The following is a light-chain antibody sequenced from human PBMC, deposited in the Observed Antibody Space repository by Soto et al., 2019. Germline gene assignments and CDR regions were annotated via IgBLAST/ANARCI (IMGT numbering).Light chain of an antibody. CDR3: QQYNSYPYT. Sequence: DIPMTQSPSTLSASVGDRDTITCRASQSISGWLAWYQQKPGKAPKLLIYKASSLESAVPSRFSGSGSGTEFTLTISSLQPDDFATYYCQQYNSYPYTFGQGTKLEIK. V-gene: IGKV1-5*03. CDR2: KAS. CDR1: QSISGW. J-gene: IGKJ2*01.